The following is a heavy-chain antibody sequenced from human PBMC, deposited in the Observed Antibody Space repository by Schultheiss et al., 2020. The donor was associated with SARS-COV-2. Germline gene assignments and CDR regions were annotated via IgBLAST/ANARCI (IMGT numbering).Heavy chain of an antibody. CDR1: GFTFSSYG. J-gene: IGHJ4*02. V-gene: IGHV3-30*03. CDR2: ISYDGSNK. D-gene: IGHD4-17*01. Sequence: GGSLRLSCAASGFTFSSYGMHWVRQAPGKGLEWVAVISYDGSNKYYADSVKGRFTISRDNSKNTLYLQMNSLRAEDTAVYYCARLDYGDYWVVDYWGQGTLVTVSS. CDR3: ARLDYGDYWVVDY.